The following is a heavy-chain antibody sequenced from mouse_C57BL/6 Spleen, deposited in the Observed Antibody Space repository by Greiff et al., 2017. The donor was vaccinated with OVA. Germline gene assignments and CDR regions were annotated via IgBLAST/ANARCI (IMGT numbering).Heavy chain of an antibody. CDR1: GFTFSSYA. J-gene: IGHJ3*01. V-gene: IGHV5-9-1*02. CDR3: TRVGYDYDWFAY. Sequence: EVQVVESGEGLVKPGGSLKLSCAASGFTFSSYAMSWVRQTPEKRLEWVAYISSGGDYIYYADTVKGRFTISRDNARNTLYLQMSSLKSEDTAMYYCTRVGYDYDWFAYWGQGTLVTVSA. D-gene: IGHD2-4*01. CDR2: ISSGGDYI.